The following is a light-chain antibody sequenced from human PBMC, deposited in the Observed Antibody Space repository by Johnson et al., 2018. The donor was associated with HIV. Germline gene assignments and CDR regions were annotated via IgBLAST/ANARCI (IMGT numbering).Light chain of an antibody. J-gene: IGLJ1*01. CDR1: SSNIGNNY. V-gene: IGLV1-51*01. CDR3: GTWDGSLSAGV. Sequence: QSVLTQPPSVSAAPGQKVTISCSGSSSNIGNNYVSWYQQLPGTAPKLLIYDNNKRPSGIPDRFSGSKSGTSTTLGITGLQTGDEADYYCGTWDGSLSAGVFVTGTKVTVL. CDR2: DNN.